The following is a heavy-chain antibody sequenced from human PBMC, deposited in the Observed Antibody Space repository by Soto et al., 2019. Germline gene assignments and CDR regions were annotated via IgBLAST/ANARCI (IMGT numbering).Heavy chain of an antibody. CDR1: GYTFTGYY. V-gene: IGHV1-2*04. Sequence: ASVKVSCKASGYTFTGYYMHWVRQAPGQGLEWMGWINPNSGGTNYAQKFQGWVTMTRDTSISTAYMELSRLRSDDTAVYYCASRQVVAGTNDYYYGMDVWGQGTTVTVSS. CDR3: ASRQVVAGTNDYYYGMDV. D-gene: IGHD6-19*01. J-gene: IGHJ6*02. CDR2: INPNSGGT.